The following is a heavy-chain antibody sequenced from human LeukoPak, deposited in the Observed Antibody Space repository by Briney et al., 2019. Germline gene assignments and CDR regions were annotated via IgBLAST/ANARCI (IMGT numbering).Heavy chain of an antibody. CDR3: ARILSGFGSDY. J-gene: IGHJ4*02. CDR2: INAYGGNT. V-gene: IGHV3-23*01. Sequence: AGTLRLSCAASGFTFNTYAMTWVRQAQGKGLEWVSSINAYGGNTYYVDSVKGQFTISRDNSKNTKNLQMHSLRVEDTAVYYCARILSGFGSDYWGQGTLVTVSS. D-gene: IGHD2/OR15-2a*01. CDR1: GFTFNTYA.